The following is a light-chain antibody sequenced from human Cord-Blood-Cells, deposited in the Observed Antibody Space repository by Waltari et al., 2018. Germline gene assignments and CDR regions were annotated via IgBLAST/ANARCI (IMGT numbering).Light chain of an antibody. J-gene: IGLJ1*01. CDR3: CSYAGSYTYG. CDR2: DVS. Sequence: QSALTQPRSVSGSPGQSVTISCTGTSSYVGGYNYVSWYQQHPGKAPKLMIYDVSKRPSGVPDRFSGSKSGNTASLTISGLQAEDEADYYCCSYAGSYTYGFGTGTKVTVL. CDR1: SSYVGGYNY. V-gene: IGLV2-11*01.